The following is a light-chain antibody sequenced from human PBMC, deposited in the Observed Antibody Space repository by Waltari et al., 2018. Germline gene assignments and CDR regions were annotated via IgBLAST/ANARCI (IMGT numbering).Light chain of an antibody. CDR2: KVS. CDR3: MRNTHRPWT. Sequence: DVVMTQSPLSLPVTLGQPASISCRSSQSLVSSDGNTYFSWFQQRPGQSPRRLFYKVSNRDSGVPDRFSGSGSGTDFTLRISRVEAEDVGIYYCMRNTHRPWTFGQGTKVEIK. J-gene: IGKJ1*01. CDR1: QSLVSSDGNTY. V-gene: IGKV2-30*01.